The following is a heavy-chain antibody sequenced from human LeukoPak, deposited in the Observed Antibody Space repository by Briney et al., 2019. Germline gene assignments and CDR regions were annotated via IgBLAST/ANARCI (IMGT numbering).Heavy chain of an antibody. CDR2: INHSGST. Sequence: SETLSLTCAVYGGSFSGYYWSWIRQPPGKGLEWIGEINHSGSTNYNPSPKSRVTISVDTSKNQFSLKLSSVTAADTAVYYCAREGYYDYVWGSYRYTGYNWFDPWGQGTLVTVSS. J-gene: IGHJ5*02. CDR3: AREGYYDYVWGSYRYTGYNWFDP. CDR1: GGSFSGYY. V-gene: IGHV4-34*01. D-gene: IGHD3-16*02.